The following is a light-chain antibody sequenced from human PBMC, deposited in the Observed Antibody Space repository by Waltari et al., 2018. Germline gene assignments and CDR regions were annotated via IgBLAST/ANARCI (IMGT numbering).Light chain of an antibody. J-gene: IGKJ1*01. Sequence: DIQMTQSPSTLSASVGDSVTITCRASQNVSPWLAWYQHKPGKAPKLLIYKSSSLESGVPSRFSGSGSGTEFTLTISCLQPDDFATYYCQHYKTSSRTFGQGTKVEFK. V-gene: IGKV1-5*03. CDR2: KSS. CDR3: QHYKTSSRT. CDR1: QNVSPW.